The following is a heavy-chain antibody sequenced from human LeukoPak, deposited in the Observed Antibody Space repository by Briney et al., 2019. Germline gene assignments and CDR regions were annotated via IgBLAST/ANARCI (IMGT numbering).Heavy chain of an antibody. Sequence: PSETLSLTCTVSGDSISSFYWSWIRQPPGKGLEWIGYIFYNGNTKYNPSLKSRVSISVDTSKNQFSLRLTSVTAEDKAVYYCARRGAGILYYFGMDVWGQGTTVTVSS. CDR1: GDSISSFY. V-gene: IGHV4-59*08. D-gene: IGHD3-3*02. J-gene: IGHJ6*02. CDR2: IFYNGNT. CDR3: ARRGAGILYYFGMDV.